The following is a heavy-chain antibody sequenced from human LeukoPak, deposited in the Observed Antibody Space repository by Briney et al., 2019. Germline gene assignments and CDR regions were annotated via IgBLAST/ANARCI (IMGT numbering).Heavy chain of an antibody. J-gene: IGHJ3*02. CDR3: ARIFSGAFDI. CDR1: GGSNSSSY. D-gene: IGHD3-9*01. V-gene: IGHV4-4*07. CDR2: IYSTGSP. Sequence: SETLSLTCTVSGGSNSSSYWSWIRQPAGKGLEWIGRIYSTGSPNYSPSLKSRVTMSVDTSKTQFSLTLNSVTAADTAVYYCARIFSGAFDIWGQGTMVTVSS.